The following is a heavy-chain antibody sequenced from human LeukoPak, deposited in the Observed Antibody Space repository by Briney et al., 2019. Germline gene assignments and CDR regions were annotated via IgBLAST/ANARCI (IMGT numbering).Heavy chain of an antibody. CDR3: AREYYYDSSGYYLRGNWFDP. CDR2: INPNSGGT. J-gene: IGHJ5*02. CDR1: GYTFTGYY. V-gene: IGHV1-2*02. D-gene: IGHD3-22*01. Sequence: ASVKVSCKTSGYTFTGYYMHWVRQAPGQGLEWMGWINPNSGGTNYAQKFQGRVTMTRDTSISTAYMELSRLRSDDTAVYYCAREYYYDSSGYYLRGNWFDPWGQGTLVTVSS.